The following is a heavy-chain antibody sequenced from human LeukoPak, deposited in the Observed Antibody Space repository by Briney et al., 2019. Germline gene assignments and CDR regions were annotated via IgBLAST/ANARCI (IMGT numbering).Heavy chain of an antibody. J-gene: IGHJ6*02. Sequence: GGSLRLSCAASGFTFSNYAMSWVRQAPGKGLQWGSGITGSGGTTYYADSVKGRFTISRDNSNNTLYLQMNSLRAEDTAVYYCAKVEELDYYYYGMDVWGQGTTVTVSS. CDR2: ITGSGGTT. D-gene: IGHD1-26*01. V-gene: IGHV3-23*01. CDR1: GFTFSNYA. CDR3: AKVEELDYYYYGMDV.